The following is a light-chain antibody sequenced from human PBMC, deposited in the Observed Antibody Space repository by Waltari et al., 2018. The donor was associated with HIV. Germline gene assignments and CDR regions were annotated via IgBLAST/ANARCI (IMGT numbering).Light chain of an antibody. J-gene: IGLJ2*01. CDR3: AAWDDSLNGVV. CDR2: NNN. Sequence: QSVLTQPPSASGTPGQRVTNSCYGSSSNIANNPVSGYRQLPGTAPKLLMYNNNQRPSGVPDRFSGSKSGTSASLAISGLQSEDEANYYCAAWDDSLNGVVFGGGTKLTVL. CDR1: SSNIANNP. V-gene: IGLV1-44*01.